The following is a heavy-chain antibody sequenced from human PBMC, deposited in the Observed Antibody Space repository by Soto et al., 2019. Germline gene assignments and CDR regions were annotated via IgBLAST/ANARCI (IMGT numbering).Heavy chain of an antibody. CDR2: ISPESRYP. V-gene: IGHV3-11*06. Sequence: PGGSLRPSGGGSGSTLGASYMGWIGQAPGNGLEWSSYISPESRYPAYADSVKGRFTISRDNAKRSVYLQMMSLTADDTAIYYCGRDGGGGVFDPWGQGTMVTVSS. CDR1: GSTLGASY. J-gene: IGHJ5*02. CDR3: GRDGGGGVFDP. D-gene: IGHD2-15*01.